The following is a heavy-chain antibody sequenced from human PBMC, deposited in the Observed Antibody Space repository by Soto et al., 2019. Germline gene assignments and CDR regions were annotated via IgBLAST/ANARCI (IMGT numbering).Heavy chain of an antibody. CDR2: ISSSSSYI. J-gene: IGHJ6*02. Sequence: GSLRLSCAASGFTFSSYSMNWVRQAPGKGLEWVSSISSSSSYIYYADSVKGRFTISRDNAKNSLYLQMNSLRAEDTAVYYCARARYSLMRTHYYYGMDVWGQGTTVTVSS. CDR1: GFTFSSYS. V-gene: IGHV3-21*01. D-gene: IGHD5-18*01. CDR3: ARARYSLMRTHYYYGMDV.